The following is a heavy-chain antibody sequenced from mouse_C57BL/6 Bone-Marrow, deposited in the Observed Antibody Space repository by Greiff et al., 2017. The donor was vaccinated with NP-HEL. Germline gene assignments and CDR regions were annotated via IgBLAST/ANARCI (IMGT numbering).Heavy chain of an antibody. J-gene: IGHJ4*01. CDR2: SRNKANDYTT. Sequence: EVHLVESGGGLVQSGRSLRLSCATSGFTFSDFYMEWVRQAPGKGLEWIAASRNKANDYTTEYSASVKGRFIVSRDTSQSILYLQMNALRAEDTAIYYCARGNDYAMDYWGQGTSVTVSS. CDR1: GFTFSDFY. CDR3: ARGNDYAMDY. V-gene: IGHV7-1*01. D-gene: IGHD2-1*01.